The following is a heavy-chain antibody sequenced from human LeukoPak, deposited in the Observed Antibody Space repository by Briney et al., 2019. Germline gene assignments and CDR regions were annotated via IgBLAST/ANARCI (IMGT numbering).Heavy chain of an antibody. CDR3: AKERPHGMDV. Sequence: GGSLRLSCTGSGFTFSSYNMNWVRQAPGKGLEWVSIITSTSTYIAYADSVKGRFTISRDNADNSVYLQMNSLRADDTAIYYCAKERPHGMDVWGQGTSVTVSS. CDR2: ITSTSTYI. V-gene: IGHV3-21*01. D-gene: IGHD6-6*01. CDR1: GFTFSSYN. J-gene: IGHJ6*02.